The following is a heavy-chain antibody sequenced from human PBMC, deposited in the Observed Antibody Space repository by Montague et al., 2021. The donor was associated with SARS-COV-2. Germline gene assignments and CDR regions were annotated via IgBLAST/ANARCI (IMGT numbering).Heavy chain of an antibody. J-gene: IGHJ4*03. Sequence: SETLSLTCTVSGGSISGYYWTWIRQPPGKGLEWLGHIYYTGSTKYNPSLRSRVTISIDTPKNQFSLKLRSVTAADTAVYFCARAQTTGLMANSVNYFDYWGQGATVTVST. V-gene: IGHV4-59*01. CDR3: ARAQTTGLMANSVNYFDY. D-gene: IGHD4-23*01. CDR2: IYYTGST. CDR1: GGSISGYY.